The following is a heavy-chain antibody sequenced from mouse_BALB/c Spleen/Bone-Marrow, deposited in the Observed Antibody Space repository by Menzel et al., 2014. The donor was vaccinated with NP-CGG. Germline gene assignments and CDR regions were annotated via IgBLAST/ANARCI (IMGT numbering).Heavy chain of an antibody. CDR1: GYTFTSYW. Sequence: QVQLQQSGAELAKPGASVKMSCKASGYTFTSYWMHWVKQRPGQGLEWIGYINPSTGYTEYNQKFKDKATLTADKSSSTAYMQLSSLTSEDSAVCYCAREGDYDGFAYWGQGTLVTVSA. CDR3: AREGDYDGFAY. J-gene: IGHJ3*01. D-gene: IGHD2-4*01. CDR2: INPSTGYT. V-gene: IGHV1-7*01.